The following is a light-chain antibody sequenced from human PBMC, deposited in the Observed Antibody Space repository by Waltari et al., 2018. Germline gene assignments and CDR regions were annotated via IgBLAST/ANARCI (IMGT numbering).Light chain of an antibody. CDR2: SAS. Sequence: DIQMTQSPSSLSASIGDRITISCRANQTINKFLNWYQQKGSKAPKLLIFSASSLQSGVPLSFSGSGSGTDFTLTISSLQPEDFATYYCQQTYSIPYTFGQGTNLE. V-gene: IGKV1-39*01. J-gene: IGKJ2*01. CDR1: QTINKF. CDR3: QQTYSIPYT.